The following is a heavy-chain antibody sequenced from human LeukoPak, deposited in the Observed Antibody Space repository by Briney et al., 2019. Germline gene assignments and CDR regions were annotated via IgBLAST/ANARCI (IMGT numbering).Heavy chain of an antibody. CDR3: ARSPVRGYSGYDYPPYYYYYIDV. J-gene: IGHJ6*03. Sequence: PSETLSLTCTVSGGSISSYYWSWIRQPPGKGLEWIGYIYYSGSTNYNPSLKSRVTISVDTSKNQFSLKLSSVTAADTAVYYCARSPVRGYSGYDYPPYYYYYIDVWGKGTTVTISS. V-gene: IGHV4-59*01. CDR1: GGSISSYY. D-gene: IGHD5-12*01. CDR2: IYYSGST.